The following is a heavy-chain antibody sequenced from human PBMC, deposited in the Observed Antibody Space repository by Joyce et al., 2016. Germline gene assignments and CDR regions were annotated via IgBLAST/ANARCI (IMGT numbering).Heavy chain of an antibody. CDR2: ISGSGGTK. V-gene: IGHV3-23*01. J-gene: IGHJ4*02. CDR3: AKVRFYDLDY. Sequence: EVLLLESGGGLVQPGGSLRLSCAASGFTFRSYAMTWVRQAPGKGLEWVSSISGSGGTKYYADSVKGRFTISRDNAKNRIYLQMNSLRAEDTAVYYCAKVRFYDLDYWGQGTLVSVSS. D-gene: IGHD5/OR15-5a*01. CDR1: GFTFRSYA.